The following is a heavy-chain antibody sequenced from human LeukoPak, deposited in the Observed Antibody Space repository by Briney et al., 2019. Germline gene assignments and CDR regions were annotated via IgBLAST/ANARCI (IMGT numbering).Heavy chain of an antibody. CDR2: ISAYNGNT. V-gene: IGHV1-18*01. CDR3: AREVVDTAMFPYYYYGMDV. CDR1: GYTFTSYG. Sequence: ASVKVSCKASGYTFTSYGISWVRQAPGQGLEWMGWISAYNGNTNYAQKLQGRVTMTTDTSTSTAYMELRSLRSDDTAVYYCAREVVDTAMFPYYYYGMDVWGQGTTVTVSS. D-gene: IGHD5-18*01. J-gene: IGHJ6*02.